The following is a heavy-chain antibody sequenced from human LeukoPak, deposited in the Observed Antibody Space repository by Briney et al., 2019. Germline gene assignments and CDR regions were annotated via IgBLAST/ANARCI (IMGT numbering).Heavy chain of an antibody. J-gene: IGHJ4*02. D-gene: IGHD3-3*01. V-gene: IGHV4-59*01. CDR2: IYYSGST. Sequence: SETLSLTCTVSGGSISSYYWSWIRQPPGKGLEWIGYIYYSGSTNYNPSLKSRVTISVDTSKNQFSLKLSSVTAADTAVYYCARGATYYDFWSGHYYFDYWGQGTLVTASS. CDR3: ARGATYYDFWSGHYYFDY. CDR1: GGSISSYY.